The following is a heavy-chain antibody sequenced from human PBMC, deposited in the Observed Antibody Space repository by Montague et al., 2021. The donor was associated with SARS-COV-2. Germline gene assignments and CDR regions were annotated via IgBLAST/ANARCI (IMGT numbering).Heavy chain of an antibody. CDR1: GGSITSSNYY. Sequence: SETLSLTCTVSGGSITSSNYYWGWIRQPPGKGLEWFGSISYSGSTYYNPSLKGRVTISVDTSKHQFSLRLSSVTAADTAIYYCARVGSSGWYAPGHFDYWAQGTLVTVSP. D-gene: IGHD6-19*01. J-gene: IGHJ4*02. CDR2: ISYSGST. CDR3: ARVGSSGWYAPGHFDY. V-gene: IGHV4-39*01.